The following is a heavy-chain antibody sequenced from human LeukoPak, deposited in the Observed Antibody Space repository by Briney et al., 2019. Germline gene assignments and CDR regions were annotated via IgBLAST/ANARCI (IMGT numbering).Heavy chain of an antibody. J-gene: IGHJ4*02. V-gene: IGHV4-34*01. D-gene: IGHD3-22*01. CDR1: GASFSGDY. CDR2: INHSGRS. Sequence: SETLSLTCAVSGASFSGDYWTSIRQPPGKGLECIAEINHSGRSNYNPSLKSRVTISVDTSTNHFALNLSSVTAADTARYYCARGLYDSGDYHYGIRAYYFDTWGQGTLVTVSS. CDR3: ARGLYDSGDYHYGIRAYYFDT.